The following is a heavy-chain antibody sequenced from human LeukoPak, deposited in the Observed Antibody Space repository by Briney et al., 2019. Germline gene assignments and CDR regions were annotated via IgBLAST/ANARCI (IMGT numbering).Heavy chain of an antibody. J-gene: IGHJ4*02. CDR1: GGSFSGYY. CDR3: ARERRFFWSTTFDY. V-gene: IGHV4-34*01. CDR2: INHSGST. D-gene: IGHD3-3*01. Sequence: SETLSLTCAVYGGSFSGYYWSWIRQPPGKGLEWIGEINHSGSTNYNPSLKSRVTISVDTSKNQFSLKLSSVTAADTAVYYCARERRFFWSTTFDYWDQGTLVTVSS.